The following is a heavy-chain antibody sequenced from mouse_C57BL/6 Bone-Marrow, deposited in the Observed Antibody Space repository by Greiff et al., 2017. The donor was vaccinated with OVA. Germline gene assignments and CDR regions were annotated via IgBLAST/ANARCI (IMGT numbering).Heavy chain of an antibody. V-gene: IGHV1-50*01. D-gene: IGHD2-3*01. J-gene: IGHJ3*01. Sequence: VQLQQPGAELVKPGASVKLSCKASGYTFTSYWMQWVKQRPGQGLEWIGEIDPSDSYTNYNQKFKGKATWTVDTSSSTAYMQLSSLTSEDSAVYYCARAGYYPFAYWGQGTLVTVSA. CDR3: ARAGYYPFAY. CDR2: IDPSDSYT. CDR1: GYTFTSYW.